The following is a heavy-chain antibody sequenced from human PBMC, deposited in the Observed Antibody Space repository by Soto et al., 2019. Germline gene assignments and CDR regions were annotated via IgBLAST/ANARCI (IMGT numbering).Heavy chain of an antibody. CDR2: MNPNSGNT. CDR3: TVELRNWFDP. CDR1: GYTFTSYD. D-gene: IGHD1-26*01. Sequence: GASVKVSCKASGYTFTSYDINCVRQSTLQGLEWMGWMNPNSGNTGYAQKFQGRVTMTRNTSISTAYMELSSLRSEDTAVYYCTVELRNWFDPWGQGTLVTVSS. V-gene: IGHV1-8*01. J-gene: IGHJ5*02.